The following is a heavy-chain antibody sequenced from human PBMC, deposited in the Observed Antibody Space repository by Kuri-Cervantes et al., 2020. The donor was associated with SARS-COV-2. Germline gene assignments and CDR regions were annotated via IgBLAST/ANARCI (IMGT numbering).Heavy chain of an antibody. CDR3: ARDRHPRRRYCSSTSCYGDYYYYGMDV. J-gene: IGHJ6*02. Sequence: GESLKISCAASGFTFSGSAMHWVRQAPGQGLEWMGWINPNSGGTNYAQKFQGWVTMTRDTSISTAYMELSRLRSDDTAVYYCARDRHPRRRYCSSTSCYGDYYYYGMDVWGQGTTVTVSS. CDR1: GFTFSGSA. CDR2: INPNSGGT. V-gene: IGHV1-2*04. D-gene: IGHD2-2*01.